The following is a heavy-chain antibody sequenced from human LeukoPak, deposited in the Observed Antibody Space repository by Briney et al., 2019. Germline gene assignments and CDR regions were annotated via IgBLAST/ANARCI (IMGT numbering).Heavy chain of an antibody. V-gene: IGHV3-7*05. CDR2: IKQDGSEK. CDR3: ARDHSSGWFPHAFDI. D-gene: IGHD6-13*01. Sequence: GGSLRLSCAASGFTFSSYWMSWVRQAPGKGLEWVANIKQDGSEKYYVDSVEGRFTISRDNAKNSLYLQMNSLRAEDTAVYYCARDHSSGWFPHAFDIWGQGTMVTVSS. J-gene: IGHJ3*02. CDR1: GFTFSSYW.